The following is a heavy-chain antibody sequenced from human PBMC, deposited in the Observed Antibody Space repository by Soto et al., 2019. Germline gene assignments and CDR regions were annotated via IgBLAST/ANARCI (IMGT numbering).Heavy chain of an antibody. CDR2: LHYIGRP. CDR1: GVPITDYS. Sequence: SQTLSLTCTVSGVPITDYSSSWIRQPPGKGLEWIGYLHYIGRPNYNPSLKSRVTISVDTSKSQVSLRLSSVTSADTAMYFCAGQYDGRSASTFFDPWGQGALVTVSS. J-gene: IGHJ5*02. CDR3: AGQYDGRSASTFFDP. D-gene: IGHD3-3*01. V-gene: IGHV4-59*01.